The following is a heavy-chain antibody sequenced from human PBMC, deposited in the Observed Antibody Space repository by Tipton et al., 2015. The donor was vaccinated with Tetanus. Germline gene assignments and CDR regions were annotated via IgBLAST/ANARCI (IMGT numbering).Heavy chain of an antibody. CDR2: IYSGGST. J-gene: IGHJ6*02. CDR1: GFTVSSNY. Sequence: SLRLSCAASGFTVSSNYMSWVRQAPGKGLEWVSVIYSGGSTYYADSVKGRFTISRDNSKNTLYLQMNSLRAEDTAVYYCARTPILGGDYYGMDVWGQGTTVPVSS. CDR3: ARTPILGGDYYGMDV. D-gene: IGHD3-16*01. V-gene: IGHV3-53*01.